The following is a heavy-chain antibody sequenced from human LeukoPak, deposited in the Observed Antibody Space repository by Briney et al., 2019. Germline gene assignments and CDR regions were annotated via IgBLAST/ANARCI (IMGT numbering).Heavy chain of an antibody. D-gene: IGHD6-19*01. V-gene: IGHV3-30*04. CDR1: RFTFSSHA. Sequence: QSGGSLRLSCAASRFTFSSHAMHWVRQAPGKGLEWVAVISYDGSNKYYADSVKGRFTISRDNSKNTLYLQMNSLRVEDTAVYYCARASNSAWYVWNYYYYMDAWGKGTTITVSS. CDR2: ISYDGSNK. CDR3: ARASNSAWYVWNYYYYMDA. J-gene: IGHJ6*03.